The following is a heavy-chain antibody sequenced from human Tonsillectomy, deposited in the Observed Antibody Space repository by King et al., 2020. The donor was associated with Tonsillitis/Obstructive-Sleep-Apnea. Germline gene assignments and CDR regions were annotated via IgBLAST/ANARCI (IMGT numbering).Heavy chain of an antibody. J-gene: IGHJ4*02. D-gene: IGHD2-15*01. CDR2: ISASGGST. CDR1: GFTFSSYA. Sequence: VQLVESGGGLVQPGGSLRLSCAASGFTFSSYAMSWVRQAPGKGLEWVSAISASGGSTYYADSVKGRFTISRDNSKNTLYLQMNSLGAEDTAVYYCAKDRDLYCSGGSCYSSPFDYWGQGTLVTVSS. CDR3: AKDRDLYCSGGSCYSSPFDY. V-gene: IGHV3-23*04.